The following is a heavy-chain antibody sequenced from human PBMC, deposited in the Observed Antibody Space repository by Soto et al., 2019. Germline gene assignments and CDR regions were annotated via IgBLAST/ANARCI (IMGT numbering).Heavy chain of an antibody. CDR3: AGEVGSGGWYYYYFGMAG. J-gene: IGHJ6*02. D-gene: IGHD6-25*01. Sequence: EVQLVETGGGLIQPGGSLRLSCAASGLTVRSNYMRWVRQAPGKGLEWVLLIFSGGSTYYADSLKGRFTICRDNSKNTVYLQMSSLRAEDTAVYYCAGEVGSGGWYYYYFGMAGWGQGTTVTVS. CDR1: GLTVRSNY. V-gene: IGHV3-53*02. CDR2: IFSGGST.